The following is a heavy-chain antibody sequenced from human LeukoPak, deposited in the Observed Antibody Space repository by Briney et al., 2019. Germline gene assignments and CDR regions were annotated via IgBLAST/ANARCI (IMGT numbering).Heavy chain of an antibody. CDR3: ARDLFGAYCGGTCPTPDY. V-gene: IGHV3-74*01. J-gene: IGHJ4*02. D-gene: IGHD2-21*01. CDR1: GFTFSSYW. Sequence: GGSLRLSCAASGFTFSSYWMFWVRHAPGKGLVWVSRVNSDGTSTNYADSVKGRFTVSRDNAKNTLYLQMNSLRVEDTAVYYCARDLFGAYCGGTCPTPDYWGQGTLVSVSS. CDR2: VNSDGTST.